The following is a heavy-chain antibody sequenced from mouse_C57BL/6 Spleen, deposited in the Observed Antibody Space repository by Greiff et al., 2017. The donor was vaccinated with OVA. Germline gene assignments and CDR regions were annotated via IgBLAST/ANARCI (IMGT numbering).Heavy chain of an antibody. CDR1: GYAFTNYL. J-gene: IGHJ2*01. V-gene: IGHV1-54*01. CDR3: AREKYFDY. CDR2: INPGSGGT. Sequence: QVQLQQSGAELVRPGTSVKVSCKASGYAFTNYLIEWVKQRPGQGLEWIGVINPGSGGTNYNEQFKGKATLTSDKYSSTADMHLSSLTSEDSAVYFCAREKYFDYWGQGTTLTVSS.